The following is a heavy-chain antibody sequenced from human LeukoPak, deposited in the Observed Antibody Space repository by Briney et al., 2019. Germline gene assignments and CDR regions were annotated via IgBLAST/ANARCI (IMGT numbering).Heavy chain of an antibody. CDR3: ARMEEQLMWLDP. J-gene: IGHJ5*02. V-gene: IGHV4-4*02. CDR1: GGSISSSNW. Sequence: KTSETLSLTCTVSGGSISSSNWWSWVRQPPGKGLAWIGEIYHSGSTNYNPSLKSRVTISVDKSKNQFPLKLSSVTAADTAVYYCARMEEQLMWLDPWGQGTLVTVSS. CDR2: IYHSGST. D-gene: IGHD6-13*01.